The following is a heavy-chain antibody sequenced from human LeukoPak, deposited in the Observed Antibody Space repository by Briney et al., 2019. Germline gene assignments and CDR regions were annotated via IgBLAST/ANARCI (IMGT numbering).Heavy chain of an antibody. CDR1: GFTVSSNY. CDR2: IYSGGNT. D-gene: IGHD2-21*02. CDR3: ARGTVTAPDY. V-gene: IGHV3-53*01. J-gene: IGHJ4*02. Sequence: GGSLRLSCAASGFTVSSNYMSWVRQAPGKGLEWVSIIYSGGNTYYADSVKGRFTISRDNSKNTLYLQMNRLRPEDTAVYYCARGTVTAPDYWGQGTLVTVSS.